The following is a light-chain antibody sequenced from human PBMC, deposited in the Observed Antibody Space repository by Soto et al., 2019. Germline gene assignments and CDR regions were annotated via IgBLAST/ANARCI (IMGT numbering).Light chain of an antibody. CDR2: AAS. Sequence: DIQMTQSPSSLSASVGDRVTITCRASQSISTYLNWYQQKPGKAPKLLIYAASSLQSGVPSRFSASGAGTYVTLTISSLQPEDFATYYCQQSYITPPLTFGGGTKVEIK. CDR1: QSISTY. CDR3: QQSYITPPLT. V-gene: IGKV1-39*01. J-gene: IGKJ4*01.